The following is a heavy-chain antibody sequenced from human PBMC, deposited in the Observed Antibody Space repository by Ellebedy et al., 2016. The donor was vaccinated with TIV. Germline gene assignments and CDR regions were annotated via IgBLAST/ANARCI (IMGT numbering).Heavy chain of an antibody. Sequence: MPSETLSLTCSVSGSSIRSGYYWVWIRQPPGRGLAWIVSMFHSGSTYYSPSLKSRVTISVDTSKNQLSLRLSSVTDADTAVDYCARDGAGRWDYWGPGTLVTVSS. CDR2: MFHSGST. J-gene: IGHJ4*02. CDR3: ARDGAGRWDY. V-gene: IGHV4-38-2*02. D-gene: IGHD4-23*01. CDR1: GSSIRSGYY.